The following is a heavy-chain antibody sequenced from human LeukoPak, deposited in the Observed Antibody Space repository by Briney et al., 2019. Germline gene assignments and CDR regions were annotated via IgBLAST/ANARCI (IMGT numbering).Heavy chain of an antibody. V-gene: IGHV3-30*18. CDR3: AKEGPALGYSSSWYEGYYGMDV. D-gene: IGHD6-13*01. J-gene: IGHJ6*02. Sequence: GGSLRLSCAASGFTFSSYGMHWVRQAPGKGLEWVAVIPYDGSNKYYADSVKGRFTISRDNSKNTLYLQMNSLRAEDTAVYYCAKEGPALGYSSSWYEGYYGMDVWGQGTTVTVSS. CDR1: GFTFSSYG. CDR2: IPYDGSNK.